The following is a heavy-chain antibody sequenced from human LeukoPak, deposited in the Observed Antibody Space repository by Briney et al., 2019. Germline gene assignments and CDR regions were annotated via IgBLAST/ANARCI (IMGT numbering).Heavy chain of an antibody. J-gene: IGHJ6*02. CDR2: ISSSGSYI. CDR1: GFTFSSYS. CDR3: ARERYYYGMDV. Sequence: PGGSLRLSCAASGFTFSSYSMNWVRQAPGKGLEWVSSISSSGSYIYYADSLKGRFTISRDNAKNSLYLQMNSLRAEDTAVYYCARERYYYGMDVWGQGTTVTVSS. V-gene: IGHV3-21*01.